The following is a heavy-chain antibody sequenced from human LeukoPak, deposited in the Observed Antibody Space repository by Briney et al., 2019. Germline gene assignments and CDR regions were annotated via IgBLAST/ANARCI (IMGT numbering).Heavy chain of an antibody. CDR1: GYSISSGSD. J-gene: IGHJ3*02. Sequence: SETLSLTCTVSGYSISSGSDWGWIRQPPGKGLEWIGNIYHSGSTYYNPSLKSRVTISVDTSKNQFSLKLSSVTAADTAVYYCAREIAHGAFDIWGQGTMVTVSS. V-gene: IGHV4-38-2*02. CDR3: AREIAHGAFDI. D-gene: IGHD2-21*01. CDR2: IYHSGST.